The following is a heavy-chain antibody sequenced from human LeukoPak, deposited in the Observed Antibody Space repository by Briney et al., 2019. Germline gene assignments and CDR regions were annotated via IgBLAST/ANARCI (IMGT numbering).Heavy chain of an antibody. CDR3: ARRSYDILTGYYNVDY. J-gene: IGHJ4*02. D-gene: IGHD3-9*01. CDR2: IYYSGST. Sequence: PSETLSLTCNVSGGSISSSSYYWGWIRQPPGKGLEWIGSIYYSGSTYYNPSLKSRVTISVDTSKNQFSLKLSSVTAADTAVYYCARRSYDILTGYYNVDYWGQGTLVTVSS. V-gene: IGHV4-39*01. CDR1: GGSISSSSYY.